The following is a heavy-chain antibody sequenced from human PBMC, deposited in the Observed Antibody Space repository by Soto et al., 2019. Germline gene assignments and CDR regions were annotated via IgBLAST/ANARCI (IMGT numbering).Heavy chain of an antibody. CDR2: INESGST. Sequence: QVQLQQWGAGLVKPSETLSLSCAVYGQSFSGHSWAWIRQPPGKGLEWIGEINESGSTYYNPSLKSRVTISTDTSDNQVSLKLTSVSAADTAAYFCARGSGIVALPGELEDVNYDYWGQGTLVNVSS. D-gene: IGHD1-1*01. J-gene: IGHJ4*02. CDR1: GQSFSGHS. V-gene: IGHV4-34*01. CDR3: ARGSGIVALPGELEDVNYDY.